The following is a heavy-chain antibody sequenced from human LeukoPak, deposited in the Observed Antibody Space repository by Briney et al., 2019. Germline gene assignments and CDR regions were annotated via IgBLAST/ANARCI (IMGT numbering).Heavy chain of an antibody. CDR1: GGPIISTNYY. V-gene: IGHV4-39*07. CDR3: ARGRPNLRYFDWLRGEIAFDI. Sequence: PSETLSLTCAVSGGPIISTNYYWGWIRQPPGKGLEWIGVIYHGGNTYFSPALKSRVTTSIDTSKSQFSLTLTSVTAADTAVYYCARGRPNLRYFDWLRGEIAFDIWGQGTMVTVSS. D-gene: IGHD3-9*01. J-gene: IGHJ3*02. CDR2: IYHGGNT.